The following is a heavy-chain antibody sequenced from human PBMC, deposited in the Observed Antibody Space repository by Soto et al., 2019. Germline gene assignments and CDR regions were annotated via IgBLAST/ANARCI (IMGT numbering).Heavy chain of an antibody. CDR2: IYYSGST. CDR1: GGSISSGDDY. D-gene: IGHD3-22*01. CDR3: ARSLYYYDSSGHFDY. V-gene: IGHV4-30-4*01. Sequence: SETLSLTCTVSGGSISSGDDYWSWIRQPPGKGLEWIGYIYYSGSTYYNPSLKSRVTISVDTSKNQFSLKLSSVTAADTAVYYCARSLYYYDSSGHFDYWGQGTLVTVSS. J-gene: IGHJ4*02.